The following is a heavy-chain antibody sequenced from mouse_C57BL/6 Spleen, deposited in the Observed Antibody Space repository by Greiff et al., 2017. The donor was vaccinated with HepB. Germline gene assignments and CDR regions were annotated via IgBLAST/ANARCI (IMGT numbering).Heavy chain of an antibody. D-gene: IGHD2-5*01. CDR3: AGGSNSLAY. V-gene: IGHV1-18*01. CDR1: GYTFTDYN. Sequence: VQLQQSGPELVKPGASVKIPCKASGYTFTDYNMDWVKQSHGKSLEWIGDINPNNGGTIYNQKFKGKATLTVDKSSSTSYMELRSLTSEDSAVYYCAGGSNSLAYWGQGTLVTVSA. J-gene: IGHJ3*01. CDR2: INPNNGGT.